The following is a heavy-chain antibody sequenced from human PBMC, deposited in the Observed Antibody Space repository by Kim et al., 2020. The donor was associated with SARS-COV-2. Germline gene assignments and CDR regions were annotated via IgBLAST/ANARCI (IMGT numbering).Heavy chain of an antibody. CDR1: GFSLRTRGMC. CDR2: IDWDDDK. D-gene: IGHD2-8*01. CDR3: ARTSGKGYGTTSDCLRGGWFDP. V-gene: IGHV2-70*15. Sequence: QVTLRESGPALVKPTQTLTLTCTFSGFSLRTRGMCVSWIRQPPGKALEWLARIDWDDDKYYSTSLKTRLTISKDTSKTQVVLTMTNMDPVDTATYYCARTSGKGYGTTSDCLRGGWFDPWGQGTLVTVSS. J-gene: IGHJ5*02.